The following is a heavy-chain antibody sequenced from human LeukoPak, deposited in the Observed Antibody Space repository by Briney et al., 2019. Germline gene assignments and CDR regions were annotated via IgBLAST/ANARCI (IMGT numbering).Heavy chain of an antibody. J-gene: IGHJ4*02. CDR3: AISMVTTLDN. D-gene: IGHD3-10*01. V-gene: IGHV3-7*01. CDR2: IKQDGSET. Sequence: PGGSLRLSCAASGFTFSGYWMTWVRQAPGKGLEWLANIKQDGSETYYVDYLKGRFTISRDNAKNSLYLQMNSLRAEDTAVYYCAISMVTTLDNWGQGTLVTVSS. CDR1: GFTFSGYW.